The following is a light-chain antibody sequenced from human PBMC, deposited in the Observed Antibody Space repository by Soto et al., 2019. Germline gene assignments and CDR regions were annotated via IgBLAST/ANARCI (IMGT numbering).Light chain of an antibody. CDR1: QSVLYSSNNKNY. Sequence: IVMTQSPDSLAVSLGERATVNCKSSQSVLYSSNNKNYLAWYQQKPGQPPKLLIYWASTRVSGVPDRFSGSGSGTDFTLTISSLQAEDVAVYYCQQYYTTPQTFGQGTKVEIK. V-gene: IGKV4-1*01. CDR2: WAS. CDR3: QQYYTTPQT. J-gene: IGKJ1*01.